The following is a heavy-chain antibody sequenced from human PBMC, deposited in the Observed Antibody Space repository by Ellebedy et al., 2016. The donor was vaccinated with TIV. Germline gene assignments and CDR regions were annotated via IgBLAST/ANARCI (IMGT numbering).Heavy chain of an antibody. CDR1: GGSISSGGYY. Sequence: MPSETLFLTCTVSGGSISSGGYYWSWIRQHPGKGLEWIGYIYYSGSTYYNPSLKSRVTISVDTSKNQFSLRLSSVTAADTAVYYCARFKGLGADAFDIWGQGTMVTVSS. CDR2: IYYSGST. CDR3: ARFKGLGADAFDI. V-gene: IGHV4-31*03. J-gene: IGHJ3*02. D-gene: IGHD2-15*01.